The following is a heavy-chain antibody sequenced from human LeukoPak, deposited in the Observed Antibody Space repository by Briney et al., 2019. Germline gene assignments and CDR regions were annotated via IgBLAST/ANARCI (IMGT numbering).Heavy chain of an antibody. CDR2: ISYDGSNK. Sequence: PGGSLRLSCAASGFTFSSYAMHWVRQAPGKGLEWVAVISYDGSNKYHADSVKGRFTLSRDNSKSTLCLQMNSLTTDDTAVFYCARESAGGPLDYWGQGTLVTVSS. V-gene: IGHV3-30-3*01. J-gene: IGHJ4*02. CDR1: GFTFSSYA. CDR3: ARESAGGPLDY. D-gene: IGHD4-23*01.